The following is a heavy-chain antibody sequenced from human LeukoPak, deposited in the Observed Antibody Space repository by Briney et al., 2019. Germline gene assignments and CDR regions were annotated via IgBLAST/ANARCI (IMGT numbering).Heavy chain of an antibody. V-gene: IGHV3-7*03. CDR2: IKQDGSEK. D-gene: IGHD2-2*01. Sequence: GGSLRLSCAASGFTFSSYWMSWVRQAPGKGLEWVANIKQDGSEKYYVDSVKGRFTISRDNAKNSLYLQMNSLRAEDTAVYYCARWRLYCSSTSCYFDYWGQGTLVTVSS. CDR3: ARWRLYCSSTSCYFDY. J-gene: IGHJ4*02. CDR1: GFTFSSYW.